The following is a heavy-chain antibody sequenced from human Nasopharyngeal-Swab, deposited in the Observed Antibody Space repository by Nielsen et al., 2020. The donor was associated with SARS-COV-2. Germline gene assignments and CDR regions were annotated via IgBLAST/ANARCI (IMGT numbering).Heavy chain of an antibody. V-gene: IGHV4-59*13. CDR2: IYYSGST. D-gene: IGHD3-9*01. CDR1: GGSISSYY. Sequence: GSLRLSCTVSGGSISSYYWTWIRQPPGKGLEWIGYIYYSGSTNYNPSLKSRVTISVDTSKNQFSLKLSSVTAADTAVYYCARVRATYYDILTGYPQYYYYGMDFWGQGTTVTVSS. J-gene: IGHJ6*02. CDR3: ARVRATYYDILTGYPQYYYYGMDF.